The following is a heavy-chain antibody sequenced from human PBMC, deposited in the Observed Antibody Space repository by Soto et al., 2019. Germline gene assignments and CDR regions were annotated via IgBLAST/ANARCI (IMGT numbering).Heavy chain of an antibody. D-gene: IGHD1-1*01. CDR2: IYSSGSA. Sequence: VRLQESGPGLVKPSETLSLTCSVSGDSINNYYWGWIRQPAGKGLEWIGRIYSSGSANYNPSLKTRGTMSVDTSKNQVFLSVTTVTAADTAVYFCARGGTRSADLPTYWGQGIQVIVSS. V-gene: IGHV4-4*07. CDR3: ARGGTRSADLPTY. CDR1: GDSINNYY. J-gene: IGHJ4*02.